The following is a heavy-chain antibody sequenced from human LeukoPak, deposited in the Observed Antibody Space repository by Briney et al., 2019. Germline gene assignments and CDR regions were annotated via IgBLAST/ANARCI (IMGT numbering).Heavy chain of an antibody. Sequence: SETLSLTCTVSGGSISSYYWSWIRQPPGKGLEWIGYIYYSGSTNYNPSLKSRVTISVDTSKNQFSLKLSSVTAADTAVYYCARGTKVGFWFDPWGQGTLVTVSS. CDR2: IYYSGST. CDR3: ARGTKVGFWFDP. J-gene: IGHJ5*02. V-gene: IGHV4-59*01. D-gene: IGHD1-26*01. CDR1: GGSISSYY.